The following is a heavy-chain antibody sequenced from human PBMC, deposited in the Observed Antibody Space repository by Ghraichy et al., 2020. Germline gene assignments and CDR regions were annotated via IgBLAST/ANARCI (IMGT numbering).Heavy chain of an antibody. CDR1: GFSFSSYA. Sequence: GGSLRLSCAASGFSFSSYAMTWVRQAPGKGLEWVSAISGSGGSTYYADSVKGRFTISRDNSKNTLYLQMNSQRAEDTAVYYCAKTMGVVDFDHWGQGTLVTVSS. V-gene: IGHV3-23*01. D-gene: IGHD3-22*01. J-gene: IGHJ4*02. CDR3: AKTMGVVDFDH. CDR2: ISGSGGST.